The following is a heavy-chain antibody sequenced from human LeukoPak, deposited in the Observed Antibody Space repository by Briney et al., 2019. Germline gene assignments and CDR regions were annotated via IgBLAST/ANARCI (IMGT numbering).Heavy chain of an antibody. V-gene: IGHV3-7*01. Sequence: PGGSLRLSCAASGFTFSSYWMSWVRQAPGKGLEGVANIKQYGSEKYYVDSVKGRFTITRDNAKNSRYLQMNSLRAEDTAVYYCARVSDYGDSERFDYWGQGTLVTVSS. CDR1: GFTFSSYW. D-gene: IGHD4-17*01. CDR2: IKQYGSEK. CDR3: ARVSDYGDSERFDY. J-gene: IGHJ4*02.